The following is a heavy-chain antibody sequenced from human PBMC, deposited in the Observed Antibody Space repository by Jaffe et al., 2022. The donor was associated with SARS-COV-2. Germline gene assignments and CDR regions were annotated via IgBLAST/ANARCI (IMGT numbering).Heavy chain of an antibody. CDR3: VGPGGYNSGPPDY. J-gene: IGHJ4*02. Sequence: EVQLDQSGAEVKKPGESLKISCKASGYSFTAYWVGWVRQMPGKGPEWIGIIFLRDSDTRYSPSFHGQVTISVDKSLSTTFLQWSSLKASDTAMYYCVGPGGYNSGPPDYWGQGTLVTVSS. D-gene: IGHD5-12*01. CDR1: GYSFTAYW. V-gene: IGHV5-51*01. CDR2: IFLRDSDT.